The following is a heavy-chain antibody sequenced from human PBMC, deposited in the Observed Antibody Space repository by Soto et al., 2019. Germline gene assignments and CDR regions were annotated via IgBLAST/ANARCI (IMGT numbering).Heavy chain of an antibody. J-gene: IGHJ6*02. CDR1: GFTFSSYG. CDR2: IWYDGSNK. Sequence: GGSLRLSCAASGFTFSSYGMHWVRQAPGKGLEWVAVIWYDGSNKYYADSVKGRFTISRDNSKNTLYLQMNSLRAEDTAVYYCARDQVSIAASGMDVWGQGTTVTV. CDR3: ARDQVSIAASGMDV. D-gene: IGHD6-13*01. V-gene: IGHV3-33*01.